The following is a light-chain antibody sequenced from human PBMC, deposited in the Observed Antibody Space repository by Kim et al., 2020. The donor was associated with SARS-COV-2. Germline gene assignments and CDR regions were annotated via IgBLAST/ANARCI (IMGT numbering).Light chain of an antibody. Sequence: GQKITISCSGRSSNIGSNYVNWYQQLPGTAPKLLIYRDNERPSGVPDRFSGSKSGTSASLAISGLRSEDEADYYCAAWDDSLSGWVFGGGTQLTVL. J-gene: IGLJ3*02. V-gene: IGLV1-47*01. CDR3: AAWDDSLSGWV. CDR2: RDN. CDR1: SSNIGSNY.